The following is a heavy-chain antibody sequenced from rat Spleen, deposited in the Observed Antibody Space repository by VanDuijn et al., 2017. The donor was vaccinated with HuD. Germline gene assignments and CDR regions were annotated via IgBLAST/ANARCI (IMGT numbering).Heavy chain of an antibody. V-gene: IGHV5-20*01. Sequence: EVQLMESDGGLVQPGRSLKLSCAASGFTFSDYYMAWVRQAPTKGLEWVATISSEGRSSYYRDSVKGRFTISRDSAKSTLYLQMDSLRSEDTATYYCTTWDYWHNRFDYWGQGVMVTVSS. D-gene: IGHD1-6*01. CDR2: ISSEGRSS. CDR3: TTWDYWHNRFDY. J-gene: IGHJ2*01. CDR1: GFTFSDYY.